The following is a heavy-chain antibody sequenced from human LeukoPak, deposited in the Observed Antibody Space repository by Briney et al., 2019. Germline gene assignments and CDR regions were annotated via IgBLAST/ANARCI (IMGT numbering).Heavy chain of an antibody. D-gene: IGHD6-13*01. CDR1: AFTFSSYA. V-gene: IGHV3-30*04. CDR3: ARASSSWTVYYYYGMDV. Sequence: GRSLTLSCAASAFTFSSYAMHWVRHAPGKGLEWVAVISYDGSNKYYADSVKGRFTISRDNSKNTLYLQMNSLRAEGTAVYYCARASSSWTVYYYYGMDVWGQGATVTVSS. J-gene: IGHJ6*02. CDR2: ISYDGSNK.